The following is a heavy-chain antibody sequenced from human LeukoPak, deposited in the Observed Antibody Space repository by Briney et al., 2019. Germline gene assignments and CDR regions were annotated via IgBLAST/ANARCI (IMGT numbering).Heavy chain of an antibody. J-gene: IGHJ4*02. CDR2: IIPIFGTA. CDR1: GGTFSSYA. V-gene: IGHV1-69*13. CDR3: ARGRGEWVLHGYYFDY. Sequence: ASVKVSCKASGGTFSSYAISWVRQAPGQGLEWMGGIIPIFGTANYAQKFQGRVTIAADESTSTAYMELSSLRSEDTAVYYCARGRGEWVLHGYYFDYWGQGTLVTVSS. D-gene: IGHD3-16*01.